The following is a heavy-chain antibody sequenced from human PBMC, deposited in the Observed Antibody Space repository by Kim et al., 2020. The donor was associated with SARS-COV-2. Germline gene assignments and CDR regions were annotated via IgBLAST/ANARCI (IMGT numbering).Heavy chain of an antibody. V-gene: IGHV1-2*02. J-gene: IGHJ6*03. CDR3: ARDPGSGSHDIFYFYYMDV. Sequence: ASVKVSCKASGYTFSDFYIHWVRQAPGHGLEWVGSTNPSNGAKNYAQKFQGRVAMTSDTSITTAHMELKRLTADDTAVYYCARDPGSGSHDIFYFYYMDVWGKGTPVTVSS. CDR1: GYTFSDFY. CDR2: TNPSNGAK. D-gene: IGHD3-22*01.